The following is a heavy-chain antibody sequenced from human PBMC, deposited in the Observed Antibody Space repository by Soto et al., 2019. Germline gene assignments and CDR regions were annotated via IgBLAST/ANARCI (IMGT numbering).Heavy chain of an antibody. CDR3: AKGGGSGSYYYYYYMDV. V-gene: IGHV3-9*01. J-gene: IGHJ6*03. D-gene: IGHD3-10*01. CDR2: ISWNSGSI. Sequence: EVQLVESGGGLVQPGRSLRLSCAASGFTFDDYAMHWVRQAQGKGLEWVSGISWNSGSIGYADSVKGRFTISRDSVNNSLYVQMNRLKADDTAFYYCAKGGGSGSYYYYYYMDVWGKGTTVTVSS. CDR1: GFTFDDYA.